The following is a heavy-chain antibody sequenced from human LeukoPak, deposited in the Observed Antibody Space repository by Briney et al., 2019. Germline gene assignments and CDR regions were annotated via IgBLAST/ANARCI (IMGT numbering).Heavy chain of an antibody. CDR2: ISTSGSTV. V-gene: IGHV3-11*01. J-gene: IGHJ5*02. CDR3: ARDRQFRLHDP. D-gene: IGHD3-16*01. CDR1: GFTFTDYC. Sequence: GGSLRLSCTASGFTFTDYCMAWIHQAPGKGLEWLSYISTSGSTVSYVDSVKGRFTISRDNAKNSVYLQIDSLRAEDTAMYYCARDRQFRLHDPWGQGILVTVSS.